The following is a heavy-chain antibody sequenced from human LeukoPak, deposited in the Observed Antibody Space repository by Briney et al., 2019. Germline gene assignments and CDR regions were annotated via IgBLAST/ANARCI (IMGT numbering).Heavy chain of an antibody. CDR3: ARGYCSGTSCSWFDP. CDR1: VGTFSGYT. V-gene: IGHV1-69*06. D-gene: IGHD2-2*01. J-gene: IGHJ5*02. CDR2: IIPIFGTA. Sequence: ASVKVSCKASVGTFSGYTISWVRQAPGQGLEWMGGIIPIFGTANYAQKFQGRVTITADKSTSTVYMELSSVRSEDTAVYYCARGYCSGTSCSWFDPWGQGTVVAVSS.